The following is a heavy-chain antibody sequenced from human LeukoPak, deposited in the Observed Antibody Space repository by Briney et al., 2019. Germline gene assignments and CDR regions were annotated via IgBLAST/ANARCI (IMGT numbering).Heavy chain of an antibody. Sequence: PGGPLRLSCAASGFTFSDFYMTWIRQAPGKGLEWISYISSSGNIIDYADSVKGRFTISRDNAKNSLYLQMNSLRAEDTAVYYCARDSDGGNSWFDYWGQGTLVTVSS. CDR3: ARDSDGGNSWFDY. J-gene: IGHJ4*02. V-gene: IGHV3-11*01. CDR2: ISSSGNII. D-gene: IGHD4-23*01. CDR1: GFTFSDFY.